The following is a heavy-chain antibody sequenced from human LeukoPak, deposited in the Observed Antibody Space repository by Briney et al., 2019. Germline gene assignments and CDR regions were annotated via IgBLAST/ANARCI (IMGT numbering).Heavy chain of an antibody. D-gene: IGHD6-13*01. CDR2: IYTSGST. J-gene: IGHJ5*02. Sequence: SETLSLTCTVSGGSISSYYWSWLWQPPGKGLEWIGYIYTSGSTNYNPSLKSRVTISVDTSKNQFSLKLSSVTAADTAVYYCARQRALAAAGTGGWFDPWGQGTLVTVSS. CDR1: GGSISSYY. V-gene: IGHV4-4*09. CDR3: ARQRALAAAGTGGWFDP.